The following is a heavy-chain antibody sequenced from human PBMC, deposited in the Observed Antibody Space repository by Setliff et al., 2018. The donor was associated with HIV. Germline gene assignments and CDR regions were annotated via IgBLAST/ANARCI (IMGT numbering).Heavy chain of an antibody. CDR3: ARIVRWELVATSTFFYYYVDV. Sequence: SETLSLTCTVSAGPIRSSTYYWAWIRQPPGKGLEWIGSIYYTGSANYNPSLKSRVTMSVDTSKNQFSLKLSSVTAADTAVYYCARIVRWELVATSTFFYYYVDVWGKGTTVTVSS. V-gene: IGHV4-39*01. D-gene: IGHD1-26*01. CDR2: IYYTGSA. J-gene: IGHJ6*03. CDR1: AGPIRSSTYY.